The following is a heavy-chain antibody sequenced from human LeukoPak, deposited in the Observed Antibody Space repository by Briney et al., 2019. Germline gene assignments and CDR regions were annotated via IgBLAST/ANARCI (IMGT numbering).Heavy chain of an antibody. V-gene: IGHV3-23*01. D-gene: IGHD3-16*01. CDR2: ISGSGHRT. J-gene: IGHJ4*02. Sequence: GGSLRLSCAASGFTFSSYGVSWVRQAPGKGLEWVSGISGSGHRTYYADSVKGRFTISRDNSKSTLYLQMNSLRAEDTAVYYCAKDWGEYFDYVWGSFTSFDSWGQGTLVTVSS. CDR1: GFTFSSYG. CDR3: AKDWGEYFDYVWGSFTSFDS.